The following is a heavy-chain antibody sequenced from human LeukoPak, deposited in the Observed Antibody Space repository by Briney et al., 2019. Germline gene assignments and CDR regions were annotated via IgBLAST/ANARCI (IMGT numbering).Heavy chain of an antibody. D-gene: IGHD3-22*01. V-gene: IGHV4-59*01. Sequence: PSETLSLTCTVSGGSISSYYWSWIRQPPGKGLEWIGYIYYSGSTNYNPSLKSRVTISVDTSKNQFSLKLSSVTAADTAVYYCARGYYDSSGYYSYYGMDVWGQGTTVTVSS. CDR3: ARGYYDSSGYYSYYGMDV. CDR2: IYYSGST. CDR1: GGSISSYY. J-gene: IGHJ6*02.